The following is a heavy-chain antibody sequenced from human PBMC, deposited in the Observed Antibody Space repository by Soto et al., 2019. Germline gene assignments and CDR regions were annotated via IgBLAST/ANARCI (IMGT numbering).Heavy chain of an antibody. V-gene: IGHV4-34*01. CDR3: ASGRYYYDSSGYYNNWFDP. CDR1: GGSFSGYY. D-gene: IGHD3-22*01. J-gene: IGHJ5*02. Sequence: QVQLQQWGAVLLKPSETLSLTCAVYGGSFSGYYWSWIRQPPGKGLEWIGEINHSGSTNYNPSLKSRVTISVDTSKNQFSLKLSSVTAADTAVYYCASGRYYYDSSGYYNNWFDPWGQGTLVTVSS. CDR2: INHSGST.